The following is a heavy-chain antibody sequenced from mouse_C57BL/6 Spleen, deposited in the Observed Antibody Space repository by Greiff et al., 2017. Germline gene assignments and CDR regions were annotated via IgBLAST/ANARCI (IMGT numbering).Heavy chain of an antibody. CDR2: IDPENGDT. CDR1: GFNIKDDY. CDR3: IYSNYVLDY. D-gene: IGHD2-5*01. Sequence: EVQLVESGAELVRPGASVKLSCTASGFNIKDDYMHWVKQRPEQGLEWIGWIDPENGDTEYASKFQGKATITADTSSNTAYLQLSSLTSEDTAVYYCIYSNYVLDYWGQGTTLTVSS. J-gene: IGHJ2*01. V-gene: IGHV14-4*01.